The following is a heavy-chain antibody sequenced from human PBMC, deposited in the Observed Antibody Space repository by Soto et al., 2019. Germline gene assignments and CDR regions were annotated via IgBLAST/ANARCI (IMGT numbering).Heavy chain of an antibody. J-gene: IGHJ6*02. CDR1: GGSISSSYW. CDR2: IYHSGST. V-gene: IGHV4-4*02. CDR3: ARVSGSYYYGMDV. Sequence: QVQLQESGPGLVKPSGTLSLTCAVSGGSISSSYWWSWVRQPPGKGLEWIGEIYHSGSTNYNTSLKSRVTISVDKSKNQFSLNVTSVTAADTAVYYCARVSGSYYYGMDVWGQGTTVTVSS.